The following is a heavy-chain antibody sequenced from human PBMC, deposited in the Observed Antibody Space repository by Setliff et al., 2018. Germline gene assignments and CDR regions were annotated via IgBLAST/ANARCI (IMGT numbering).Heavy chain of an antibody. Sequence: ASVKVSCKTSGYSFTNYGINWVRQAPGQGLEWMGWNSVYAQEFQGRVTMTIDTPTSTAYMELRSLRSDDTAVYYCARGPPDFVVVPAAAKFDYWGPGTLVTVSS. D-gene: IGHD2-2*01. V-gene: IGHV1-18*01. J-gene: IGHJ4*02. CDR2: NSV. CDR1: GYSFTNYG. CDR3: ARGPPDFVVVPAAAKFDY.